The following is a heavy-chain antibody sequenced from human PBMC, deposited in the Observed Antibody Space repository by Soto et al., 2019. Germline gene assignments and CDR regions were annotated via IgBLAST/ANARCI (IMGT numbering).Heavy chain of an antibody. V-gene: IGHV3-30-3*01. D-gene: IGHD6-19*01. J-gene: IGHJ6*02. CDR3: ARDLRAVAGYYFYAMDV. Sequence: GGSLRLSCTASGFTFRTYAMHWVRQAPGTGLEWVAVISYEGSNIYYADSVKGRFTISRDDSKKTLYLQMNSLRSEDTAVYYCARDLRAVAGYYFYAMDVWGQGTTVTVSS. CDR2: ISYEGSNI. CDR1: GFTFRTYA.